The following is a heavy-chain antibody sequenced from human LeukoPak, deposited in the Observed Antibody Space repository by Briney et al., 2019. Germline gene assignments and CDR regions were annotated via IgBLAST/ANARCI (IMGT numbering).Heavy chain of an antibody. CDR1: GFIFSSSW. V-gene: IGHV3-74*01. CDR3: ARDYSYAMNV. CDR2: INSDSSST. Sequence: GGSLRLSCAASGFIFSSSWMHWVRQAPGKGLVWVSHINSDSSSTTYADSVKGRFTISRDNAKNTLYLQMHSLRAEDTAVYFCARDYSYAMNVWGKGTTVTVSS. J-gene: IGHJ6*04. D-gene: IGHD2-21*01.